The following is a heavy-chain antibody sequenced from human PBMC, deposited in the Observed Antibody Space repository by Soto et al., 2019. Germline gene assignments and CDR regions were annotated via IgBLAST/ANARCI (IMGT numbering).Heavy chain of an antibody. Sequence: ASVKVSCKASGYNFINYGITWVRQAPGQGLEWMGWISVHNGNTNYAQKLQGRVTMTTDTSTSTAYMELGSLRSDDTAVYYCVRDLDGSGSYYTDYWGPGTLVTVSS. D-gene: IGHD3-10*01. CDR1: GYNFINYG. CDR3: VRDLDGSGSYYTDY. J-gene: IGHJ4*02. V-gene: IGHV1-18*01. CDR2: ISVHNGNT.